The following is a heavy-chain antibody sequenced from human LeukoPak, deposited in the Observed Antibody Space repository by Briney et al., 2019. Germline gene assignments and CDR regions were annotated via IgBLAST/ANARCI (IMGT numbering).Heavy chain of an antibody. D-gene: IGHD5-12*01. CDR2: VYYSGST. V-gene: IGHV4-59*01. Sequence: SETLSLTCTVSGGSISSYYWSWIRQPPGKGLEWIGYVYYSGSTNYNPSLKSRVTISVDTSKNQFSVKLSSVTAADTAVYYCARVGGYEPNYFDYWGQGTLLTVSS. J-gene: IGHJ4*02. CDR1: GGSISSYY. CDR3: ARVGGYEPNYFDY.